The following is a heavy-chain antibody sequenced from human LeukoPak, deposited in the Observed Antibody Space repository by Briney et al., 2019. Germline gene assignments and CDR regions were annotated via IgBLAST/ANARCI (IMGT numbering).Heavy chain of an antibody. D-gene: IGHD2-2*01. J-gene: IGHJ4*02. Sequence: GGSLRLSCTASGFTFSSHWMSWVRQAPGKGLEWVANIKQDGSEKYYVASVKGRFTISRDNAKTSLYLQMNSLRAEDTAVYYCARDRGGTSCYWGQGTLVTVSS. CDR1: GFTFSSHW. CDR2: IKQDGSEK. CDR3: ARDRGGTSCY. V-gene: IGHV3-7*01.